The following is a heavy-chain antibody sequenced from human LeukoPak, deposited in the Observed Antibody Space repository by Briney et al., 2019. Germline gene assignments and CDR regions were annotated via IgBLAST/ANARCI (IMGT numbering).Heavy chain of an antibody. CDR1: GFTFDEYG. V-gene: IGHV3-20*04. D-gene: IGHD3-22*01. CDR3: ARNFHYHDGSGYYGPAFDI. CDR2: INWSGGST. J-gene: IGHJ3*02. Sequence: GGSLRLSCAASGFTFDEYGMSWVRQGPGKGLEWVSIINWSGGSTSCADSVKGRFTISRDNAKNSLYLQMNSLRAEDTALYYCARNFHYHDGSGYYGPAFDIWGQGTMVTVSS.